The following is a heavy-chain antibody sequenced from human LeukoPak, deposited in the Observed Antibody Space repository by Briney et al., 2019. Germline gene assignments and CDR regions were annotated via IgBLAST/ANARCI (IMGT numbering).Heavy chain of an antibody. D-gene: IGHD3-16*02. V-gene: IGHV3-23*01. CDR3: ARGSWGSYLADAFDI. J-gene: IGHJ3*02. CDR1: GFTFSSYG. Sequence: GGSLRLSCAASGFTFSSYGMSWVRQAPGKGLEWVSAISGSGGSTYYADSVKGRFTISRDNSKNTLYLQMNSLRAEDTAVYYCARGSWGSYLADAFDIWGQGTMVTVSS. CDR2: ISGSGGST.